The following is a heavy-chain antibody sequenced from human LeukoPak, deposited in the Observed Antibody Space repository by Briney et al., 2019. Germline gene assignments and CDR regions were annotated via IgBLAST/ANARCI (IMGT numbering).Heavy chain of an antibody. D-gene: IGHD1-26*01. J-gene: IGHJ4*02. CDR2: IIPMFGTT. Sequence: ASVKVSCKASGGTFSGYAISWVRQAPGQGLEWMGGIIPMFGTTNYAQKFQGRVTITADESTSTAYMELSSLRSEDTAVYYCARGPVGANHYFHYWGQGTLVTVSS. CDR1: GGTFSGYA. CDR3: ARGPVGANHYFHY. V-gene: IGHV1-69*13.